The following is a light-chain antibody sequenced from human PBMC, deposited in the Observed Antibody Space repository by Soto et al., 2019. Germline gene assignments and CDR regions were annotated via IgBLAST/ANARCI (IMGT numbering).Light chain of an antibody. V-gene: IGKV3-20*01. CDR3: HQYDTILQT. J-gene: IGKJ1*01. CDR1: QSVRNSL. Sequence: MVVTQSAGALSFSPGARATLSCRARQSVRNSLLAWYQQKPGQPRRLLIYDASTRATATPERFSGTASGTDLTLTLRRLQPEDGEVYYGHQYDTILQTFAQGTKVDNK. CDR2: DAS.